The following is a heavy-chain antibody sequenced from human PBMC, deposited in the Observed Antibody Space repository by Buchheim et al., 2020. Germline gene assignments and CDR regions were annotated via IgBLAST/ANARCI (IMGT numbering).Heavy chain of an antibody. J-gene: IGHJ4*02. CDR3: ASQKSSSGDY. Sequence: QVQLVESGGGVVQPGRSLRLSCAASGFIFGSYGMHWVRQAPGKGLEWVAVISYDGSNKYYADSVKGRFTISRDNSKNTLYLQMDSLRAEDTAVYYCASQKSSSGDYWGQGTL. D-gene: IGHD6-19*01. CDR2: ISYDGSNK. CDR1: GFIFGSYG. V-gene: IGHV3-30*03.